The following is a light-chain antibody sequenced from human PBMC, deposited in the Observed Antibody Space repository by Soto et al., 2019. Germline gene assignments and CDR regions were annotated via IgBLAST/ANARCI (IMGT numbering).Light chain of an antibody. Sequence: EIVLTQSPRTLSLSPGERATLSCRASQSVSSSYLAWYQQKPGQAPRLLIYGASSRAPGIPDRFSGSGSGPDFTLTISRLEPEDFAVYYCQQYGSSSITFRQGTRLEIK. CDR3: QQYGSSSIT. CDR1: QSVSSSY. J-gene: IGKJ5*01. CDR2: GAS. V-gene: IGKV3-20*01.